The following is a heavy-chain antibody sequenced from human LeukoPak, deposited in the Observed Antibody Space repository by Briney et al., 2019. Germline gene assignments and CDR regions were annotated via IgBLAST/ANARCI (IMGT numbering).Heavy chain of an antibody. CDR1: GGTFSSYA. Sequence: SVKVSCKASGGTFSSYAISWVRQAPGQGLEWMGRIIPILGIANYAQKFQGRVTITADKSTSTAYMELSSLRSEDAAVYYCARDFRVRAQRWGQGTLVTVSS. J-gene: IGHJ4*02. D-gene: IGHD3-10*01. V-gene: IGHV1-69*04. CDR2: IIPILGIA. CDR3: ARDFRVRAQR.